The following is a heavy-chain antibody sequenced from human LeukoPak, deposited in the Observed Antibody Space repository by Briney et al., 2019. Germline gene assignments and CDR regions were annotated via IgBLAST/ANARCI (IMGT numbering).Heavy chain of an antibody. D-gene: IGHD5-24*01. CDR2: VSNDGTEE. J-gene: IGHJ4*02. CDR1: GFTFSSYA. CDR3: ARDGGDGYNDLDY. Sequence: GGSLRLSCAASGFTFSSYAIHWVRQAPGKGLECVAVVSNDGTEEYYADSAKGRFTISRDNSKNTLYLQMNSLRTEDTAVYYCARDGGDGYNDLDYWGQGTLVTVSS. V-gene: IGHV3-30-3*01.